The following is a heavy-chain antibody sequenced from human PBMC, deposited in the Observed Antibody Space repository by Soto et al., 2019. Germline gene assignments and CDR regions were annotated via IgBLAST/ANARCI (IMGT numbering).Heavy chain of an antibody. V-gene: IGHV3-23*01. CDR2: ISGSGGST. J-gene: IGHJ4*02. CDR3: AKSYGEYDYNWGSYRFFDY. D-gene: IGHD3-16*02. CDR1: GFTFSSYA. Sequence: GGSLRLSCAASGFTFSSYAMSWVRQAPGRGLEWVSAISGSGGSTYYADSVKGRFTISRDNSKNTLYLQMNSLRAEDTAVYYCAKSYGEYDYNWGSYRFFDYWGQGTLVTVSS.